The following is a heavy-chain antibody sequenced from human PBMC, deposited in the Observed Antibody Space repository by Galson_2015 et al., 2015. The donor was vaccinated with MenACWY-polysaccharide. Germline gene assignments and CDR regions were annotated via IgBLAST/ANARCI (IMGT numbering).Heavy chain of an antibody. CDR2: IHATGST. D-gene: IGHD7-27*01. CDR3: ARRSLGNWYFDL. CDR1: HASISSSY. J-gene: IGHJ2*01. V-gene: IGHV4-4*07. Sequence: SETLSLTCTVSHASISSSYWSWIRQPADKGLEWIGRIHATGSTTYNPSFRSRVTMSVDLPKNNFSLRLTSVTASDTAIYYCARRSLGNWYFDLWGRGTLVTVSS.